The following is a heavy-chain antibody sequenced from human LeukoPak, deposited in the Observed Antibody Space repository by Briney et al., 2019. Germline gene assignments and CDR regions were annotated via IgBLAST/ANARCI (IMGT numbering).Heavy chain of an antibody. J-gene: IGHJ4*02. V-gene: IGHV1-2*02. D-gene: IGHD3-16*01. CDR2: INPNSGDT. CDR3: ARVRYRLAETYIDY. CDR1: GYIFTGYY. Sequence: ASVKVSCKASGYIFTGYYMHWARQAPGQGLEWMGWINPNSGDTNYAQKFQGRVTMTRDTSISTAYMDLSRLRSDDTAVYYCARVRYRLAETYIDYWGQGTLVTVSS.